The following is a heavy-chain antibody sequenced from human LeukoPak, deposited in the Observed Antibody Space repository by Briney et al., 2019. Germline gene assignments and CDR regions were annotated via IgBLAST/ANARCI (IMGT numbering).Heavy chain of an antibody. D-gene: IGHD2-15*01. CDR3: AGLYCSGGSCYSGRIDY. CDR2: IIPIFGTA. J-gene: IGHJ4*02. Sequence: GASVKVSCKASGYTFTGYYMHWVRQAPGQGLEWMGGIIPIFGTANYAQKFQGRVTITTDESTSTAYMELSSLRSEDTAVYYCAGLYCSGGSCYSGRIDYWGQGTLVTVSS. V-gene: IGHV1-69*05. CDR1: GYTFTGYY.